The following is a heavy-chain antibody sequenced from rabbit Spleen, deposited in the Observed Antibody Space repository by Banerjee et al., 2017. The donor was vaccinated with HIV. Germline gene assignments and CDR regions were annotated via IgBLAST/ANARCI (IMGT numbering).Heavy chain of an antibody. Sequence: QEQLVESGGGLVQPEGSLTLTCTASGFSFSSSYYMCWVRQAPGKGLEWIACIYAGSSGFTYHASWAKGRFTISKTSSTTVTLQMTSLTAADTATYFCARDTSTSFSSYGMDLWGQGTLVTVS. D-gene: IGHD1-1*01. CDR1: GFSFSSSYY. CDR3: ARDTSTSFSSYGMDL. CDR2: IYAGSSGFT. V-gene: IGHV1S45*01. J-gene: IGHJ6*01.